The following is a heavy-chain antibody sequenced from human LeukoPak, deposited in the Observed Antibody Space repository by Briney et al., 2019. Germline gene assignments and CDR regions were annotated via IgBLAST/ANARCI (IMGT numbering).Heavy chain of an antibody. Sequence: GGSLRLSCAASGFTFSSYAMSRVRQAPGKGLEWVSAISGSGGSTYYADSVKGRFTISRDNSKNTLYLQMNSLRAEDTAVYYCARAMAMVRGVIGPYYFDYWGQGTLVTVSS. CDR1: GFTFSSYA. J-gene: IGHJ4*02. V-gene: IGHV3-23*01. CDR2: ISGSGGST. D-gene: IGHD3-10*01. CDR3: ARAMAMVRGVIGPYYFDY.